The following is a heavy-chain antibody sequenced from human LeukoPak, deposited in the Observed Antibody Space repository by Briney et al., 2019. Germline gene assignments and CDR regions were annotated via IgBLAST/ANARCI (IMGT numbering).Heavy chain of an antibody. CDR2: IKQDGSEK. D-gene: IGHD3-16*01. CDR3: ARKWGSPDY. V-gene: IGHV3-7*01. J-gene: IGHJ4*02. Sequence: GGSLRLSCAASGFTFSNYWMSWVRLAPGKGLEWVANIKQDGSEKYYVDSVKGRFTISRYNAKNSLYLQMNSLRAEDTAVYYCARKWGSPDYWGQGTLVTVSS. CDR1: GFTFSNYW.